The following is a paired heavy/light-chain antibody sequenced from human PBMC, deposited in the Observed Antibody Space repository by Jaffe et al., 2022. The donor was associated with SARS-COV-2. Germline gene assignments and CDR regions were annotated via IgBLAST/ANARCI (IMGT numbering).Heavy chain of an antibody. J-gene: IGHJ4*02. CDR3: ASLLHTGYTYNQRDY. Sequence: EVQLVESGGGLVQPGGSLRLSCAASGFIFSSYSMNWVRQAPGKGLEWVSYISSSASIIYYADSVKGRFTISRDNAKNSLFLQMNSLRDEDTAVYYCASLLHTGYTYNQRDYWGQGTLVTVSS. CDR2: ISSSASII. V-gene: IGHV3-48*02. D-gene: IGHD5-18*01. CDR1: GFIFSSYS.
Light chain of an antibody. CDR3: QQYGSSPWT. CDR2: GAS. Sequence: EIVLTQSPGTLSLSPGERATLSCRASQSVSSSYLAWYQQKPGQAPRLLIYGASGRATGIPDRFSGSGSGTDFTLTISRLEPEDFAVYYCQQYGSSPWTFGQGTKVEIK. V-gene: IGKV3-20*01. J-gene: IGKJ1*01. CDR1: QSVSSSY.